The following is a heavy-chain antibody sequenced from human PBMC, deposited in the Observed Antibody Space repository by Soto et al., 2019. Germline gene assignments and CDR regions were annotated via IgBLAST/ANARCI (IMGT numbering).Heavy chain of an antibody. CDR3: ARDEYYYASSGYYRFDQ. CDR1: GFTLSNFA. J-gene: IGHJ4*02. Sequence: EVQVLESGGGLVQPGGSLRLSCAASGFTLSNFAMSWVRQAPGKGLEWVAVISDRGGSTDYAASVKGQFTISRDNSNNTVYLQMNNLRAEDTAVYYCARDEYYYASSGYYRFDQWGQGTLVTVSS. CDR2: ISDRGGST. D-gene: IGHD3-22*01. V-gene: IGHV3-23*01.